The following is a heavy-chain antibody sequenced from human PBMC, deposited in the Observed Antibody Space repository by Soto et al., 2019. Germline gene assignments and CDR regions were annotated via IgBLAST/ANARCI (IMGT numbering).Heavy chain of an antibody. D-gene: IGHD2-8*01. CDR1: GGSISSSSYY. Sequence: SETLSLTCTVSGGSISSSSYYWGWIRQPPGKGLEWIGSIYYSGSTYYNPSLKSRVTISVDTSKNQFSLKLSSVTAADTAVYYCARQEVSNNWFDPWGQGTLVTVSS. J-gene: IGHJ5*02. V-gene: IGHV4-39*01. CDR2: IYYSGST. CDR3: ARQEVSNNWFDP.